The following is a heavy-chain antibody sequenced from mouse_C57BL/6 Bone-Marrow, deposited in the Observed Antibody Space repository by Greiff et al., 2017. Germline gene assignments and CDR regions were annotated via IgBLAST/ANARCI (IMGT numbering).Heavy chain of an antibody. CDR2: ISSGGDYI. CDR3: TRDETVVATDWYIDV. V-gene: IGHV5-9-1*02. D-gene: IGHD1-1*01. CDR1: GFTFSSYA. J-gene: IGHJ1*03. Sequence: EVKVVESGEGLVKPGGSLKLSCAASGFTFSSYAMSWVRQTPEKRLEWVAYISSGGDYIYYADTVKGRFTISRDNARNTRYLQMRSLKSEDTAMXYCTRDETVVATDWYIDVWGTGTTVTVSS.